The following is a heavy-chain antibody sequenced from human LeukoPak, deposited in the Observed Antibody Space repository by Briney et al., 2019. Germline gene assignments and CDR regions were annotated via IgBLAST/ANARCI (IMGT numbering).Heavy chain of an antibody. D-gene: IGHD6-13*01. CDR3: ASENYIAAAGTVSAFDI. J-gene: IGHJ3*02. V-gene: IGHV3-53*01. Sequence: GGSLRLSCAASGFTFSSNYMSWVRQAPGKGLEWVSVIYSGGSTYYADSVKGRFTISRDNSKNTLYLQMNSLRAEDTAVYYCASENYIAAAGTVSAFDIWGQGTMVTVSS. CDR2: IYSGGST. CDR1: GFTFSSNY.